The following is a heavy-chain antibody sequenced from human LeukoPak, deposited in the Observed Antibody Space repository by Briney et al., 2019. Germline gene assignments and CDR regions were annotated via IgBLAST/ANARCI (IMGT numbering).Heavy chain of an antibody. CDR1: GFTVSSNY. CDR3: ARGSRDGSGSYYRHFDY. CDR2: IYSGGGT. J-gene: IGHJ4*02. Sequence: PGGSLRLSCAASGFTVSSNYLSWVRQAPGKGLEWVSVIYSGGGTYYADSVKGRFTISRDNSKNTVYLQMNSLRAEDTAVYYCARGSRDGSGSYYRHFDYWGQGTLVTVSS. V-gene: IGHV3-53*01. D-gene: IGHD3-10*01.